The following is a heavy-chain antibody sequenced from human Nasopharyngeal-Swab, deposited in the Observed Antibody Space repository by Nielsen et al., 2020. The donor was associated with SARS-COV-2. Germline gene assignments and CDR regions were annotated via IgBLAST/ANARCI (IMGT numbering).Heavy chain of an antibody. D-gene: IGHD3-10*01. CDR3: AREGYYGSGSYAPFDY. V-gene: IGHV1-69*01. Sequence: WARHAPGQGFEWMGGIIPIFGTANYAQKFQGRVTITADESTSTAYMELSSLRSEDTAVYYCAREGYYGSGSYAPFDYWGQGTLVTVSS. CDR2: IIPIFGTA. J-gene: IGHJ4*02.